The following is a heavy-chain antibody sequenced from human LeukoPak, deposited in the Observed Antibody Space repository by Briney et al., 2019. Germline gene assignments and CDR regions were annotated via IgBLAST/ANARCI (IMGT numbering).Heavy chain of an antibody. D-gene: IGHD6-13*01. CDR3: ARDQQQLGWFDP. V-gene: IGHV3-66*01. Sequence: GGSLRLSCAASGFTFSNAWMSWVRQAPGKGLEWVSVIYSGGSTYYADSVKGRFTISRDNSKNTLYLQMNSLRAEDTAVYYCARDQQQLGWFDPWGQGTLVTVSS. J-gene: IGHJ5*02. CDR1: GFTFSNAW. CDR2: IYSGGST.